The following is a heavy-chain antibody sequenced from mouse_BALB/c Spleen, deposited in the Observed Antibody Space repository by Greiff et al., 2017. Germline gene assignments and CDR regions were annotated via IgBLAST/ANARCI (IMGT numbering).Heavy chain of an antibody. D-gene: IGHD2-1*01. Sequence: QVQLKESGAELAKPGASVKMSCKASGYTFTSYWMHWVKQRPGQGLEWIGYINPSTGYTEYNQKFKDKATLTADKSSSTAYMQLSSLTSEDSAVYYCARILLRAMDYWGQGTSGTVSS. CDR1: GYTFTSYW. J-gene: IGHJ4*01. CDR2: INPSTGYT. V-gene: IGHV1-7*01. CDR3: ARILLRAMDY.